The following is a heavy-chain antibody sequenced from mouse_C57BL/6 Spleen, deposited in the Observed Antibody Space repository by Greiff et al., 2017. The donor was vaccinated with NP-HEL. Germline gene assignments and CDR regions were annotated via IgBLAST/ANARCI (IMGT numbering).Heavy chain of an antibody. J-gene: IGHJ2*01. CDR3: ARSGLQRDYFDY. V-gene: IGHV1-63*01. D-gene: IGHD1-1*01. Sequence: QVQLQQSGAERVRPGTSMKMSCKASGYTFTNYWIGWAKQRPGHGLEWIGDIYPGGGYTNYNEKFKGKATLTADKSSSTAYMQFISLTSEDSAIYYSARSGLQRDYFDYWGQGTTLTVSS. CDR1: GYTFTNYW. CDR2: IYPGGGYT.